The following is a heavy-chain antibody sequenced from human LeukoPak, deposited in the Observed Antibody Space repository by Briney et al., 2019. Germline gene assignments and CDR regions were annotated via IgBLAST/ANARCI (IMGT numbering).Heavy chain of an antibody. V-gene: IGHV4-59*12. D-gene: IGHD3-22*01. J-gene: IGHJ4*02. CDR1: GGSISSYY. CDR3: ASDRYYYDSSGYYVFDY. Sequence: SETLSLTCTVSGGSISSYYWSWIRQPPGKGLEWIGYIYYSGSTNYNPSLKSRVTMSVDTSKNQFSLKLSSVTAADTAVYYCASDRYYYDSSGYYVFDYWGQGTLVTVSS. CDR2: IYYSGST.